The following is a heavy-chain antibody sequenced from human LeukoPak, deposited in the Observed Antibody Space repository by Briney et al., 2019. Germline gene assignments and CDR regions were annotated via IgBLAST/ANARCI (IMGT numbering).Heavy chain of an antibody. D-gene: IGHD3-10*02. CDR1: GFSFTTYW. V-gene: IGHV3-7*01. Sequence: GESLRLSCAASGFSFTTYWMSWVRQAPGKGLELVANIKQDRSEKYYVDSVKGRFTISRDNAKNSLYLQMNSLRAEDTAVYYCAELGITMIGGVWGKGTTVTISS. J-gene: IGHJ6*04. CDR2: IKQDRSEK. CDR3: AELGITMIGGV.